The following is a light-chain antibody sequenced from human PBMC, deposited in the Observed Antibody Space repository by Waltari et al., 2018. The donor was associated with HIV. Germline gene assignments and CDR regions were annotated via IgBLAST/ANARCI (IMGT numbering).Light chain of an antibody. CDR2: STN. CDR1: SGLVSTTNY. V-gene: IGLV8-61*01. J-gene: IGLJ3*02. CDR3: VLYMGSGLWM. Sequence: QTVVTQEPSFSVSPGGTVTLTCGLSSGLVSTTNYPSWYQQTPGQAPRTLIYSTNTRSSGVPDRFSGSILGNKAALTITGAQADDESDYYCVLYMGSGLWMFGGGTKLTVL.